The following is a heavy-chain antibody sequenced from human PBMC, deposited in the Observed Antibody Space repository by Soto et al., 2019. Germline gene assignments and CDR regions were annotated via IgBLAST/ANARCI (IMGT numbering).Heavy chain of an antibody. Sequence: QLQLQESGSRLVKSSQTLSLTCTVSGDSMTSGDYSWSWIRQPPGKGLEWLSYIYRTGNTHYSPSLKSRVSISQDRSKNQFSLELTSVTAADTAVYYCARGDYQYSIDYWGQGTLVTVSS. V-gene: IGHV4-30-2*01. D-gene: IGHD2-2*01. J-gene: IGHJ4*02. CDR3: ARGDYQYSIDY. CDR1: GDSMTSGDYS. CDR2: IYRTGNT.